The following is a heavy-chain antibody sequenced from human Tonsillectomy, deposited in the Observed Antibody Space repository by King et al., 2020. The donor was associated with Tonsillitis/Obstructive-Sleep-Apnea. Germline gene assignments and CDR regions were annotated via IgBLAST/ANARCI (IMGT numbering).Heavy chain of an antibody. V-gene: IGHV3-21*01. CDR3: ARDMAAAGRVDAFDI. J-gene: IGHJ3*02. D-gene: IGHD6-13*01. CDR1: GFTFSSYS. Sequence: VQLVESGGGLVKPGGSLRLSCAASGFTFSSYSMKWVRQAPGKGLEWVSSISSSSYIYYADSVKVRFTITRDNAKNSLYLQMNSLRAEDTAVYYCARDMAAAGRVDAFDIWGQGTMVTVSS. CDR2: ISSSSYI.